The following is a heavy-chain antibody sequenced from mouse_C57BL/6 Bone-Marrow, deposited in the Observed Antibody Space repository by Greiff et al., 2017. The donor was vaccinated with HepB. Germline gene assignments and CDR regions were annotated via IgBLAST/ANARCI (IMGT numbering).Heavy chain of an antibody. Sequence: VQLVESGAELVRPGTSVKMSCKASGYTFTNYWIGWAKQRPGHGLEWIGDIYPGGGYTNYNEKFKGKATLTADKSSSTAYMQFSSLTSEDSAIYYCARKGIYQGTWFAYWGQGTLVTVSA. CDR1: GYTFTNYW. CDR3: ARKGIYQGTWFAY. D-gene: IGHD2-1*01. J-gene: IGHJ3*01. CDR2: IYPGGGYT. V-gene: IGHV1-63*01.